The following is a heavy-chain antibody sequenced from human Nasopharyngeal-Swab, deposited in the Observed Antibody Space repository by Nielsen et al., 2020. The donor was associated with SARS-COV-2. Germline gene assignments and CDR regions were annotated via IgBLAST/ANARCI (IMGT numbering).Heavy chain of an antibody. D-gene: IGHD3-3*01. J-gene: IGHJ6*02. V-gene: IGHV1-18*01. CDR3: ARDLWRRAARDYYYYGMDV. Sequence: ASVKVSCKASGYIFSSYGITWVRQAPGQGLEWMGWISTYNGDTNYAQELQDRVTMTTDTSTSTAYMELSSLRSEDTAVYYCARDLWRRAARDYYYYGMDVWGQGTTVTVSS. CDR2: ISTYNGDT. CDR1: GYIFSSYG.